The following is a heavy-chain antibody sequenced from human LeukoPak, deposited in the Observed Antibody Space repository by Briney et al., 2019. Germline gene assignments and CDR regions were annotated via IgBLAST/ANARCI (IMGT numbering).Heavy chain of an antibody. J-gene: IGHJ4*02. Sequence: SETLSLTCTVSGDSISSFHWSWIRQPAGKGLEWIGRIYTSGSTNYNPSLKSRVTMSVDTSKNQFSLKLSSVTAADTAVYYCARGPYSSSFRFDYWGQGTLVTVSS. V-gene: IGHV4-4*07. CDR1: GDSISSFH. CDR2: IYTSGST. D-gene: IGHD6-6*01. CDR3: ARGPYSSSFRFDY.